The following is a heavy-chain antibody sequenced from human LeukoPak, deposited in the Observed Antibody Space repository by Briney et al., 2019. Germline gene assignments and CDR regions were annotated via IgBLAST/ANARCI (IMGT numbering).Heavy chain of an antibody. Sequence: PGGSLRLSCAASGFTFSSYAMSWVRQAPGKGLEWVSSISSSSSYIYYADSVKGRFTISRDNAKNSLYLQMNSLRAEDTAVYYCARDRALWFGELDYYFDYWGQGTLVTVSS. CDR3: ARDRALWFGELDYYFDY. CDR2: ISSSSSYI. V-gene: IGHV3-21*01. CDR1: GFTFSSYA. D-gene: IGHD3-10*01. J-gene: IGHJ4*02.